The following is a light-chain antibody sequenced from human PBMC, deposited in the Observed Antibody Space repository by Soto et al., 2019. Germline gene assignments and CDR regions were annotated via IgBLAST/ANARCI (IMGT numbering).Light chain of an antibody. J-gene: IGLJ1*01. CDR3: CSYAGSYTYV. CDR1: SSDVGGYNY. V-gene: IGLV2-11*01. Sequence: QSVLTQPRSVSGSPGQSVTISCTGTSSDVGGYNYVSWYQQHPGKAPKLMIYDVSKQPSGVPDRFSGSKSGNTASLTISGLQAEDEADYYCCSYAGSYTYVFGTGTQLTVL. CDR2: DVS.